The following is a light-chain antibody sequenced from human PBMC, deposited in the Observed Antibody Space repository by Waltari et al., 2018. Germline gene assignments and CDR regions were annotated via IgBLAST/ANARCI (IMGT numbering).Light chain of an antibody. V-gene: IGKV1-5*03. Sequence: DIQMTQSPSTLSASVGDRFSTTCRASQSISIWLAWYQQRSGKAPKLLISKSSSLESGVPSRFSGSGSGTEFTLTITNLHPDDFATYYCQHYDNYPVAFGQGTKLEIK. CDR2: KSS. J-gene: IGKJ2*01. CDR3: QHYDNYPVA. CDR1: QSISIW.